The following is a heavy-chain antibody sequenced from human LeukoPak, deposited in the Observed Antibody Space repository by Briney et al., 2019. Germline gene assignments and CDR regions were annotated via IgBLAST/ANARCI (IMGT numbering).Heavy chain of an antibody. V-gene: IGHV4-59*08. CDR1: GGSISSYY. Sequence: SETLSLTCTVSGGSISSYYWSWIRQPPGKGLEWIGYIYYSGSTNYNPSLKSRVTISVDTSKNQFSLKLSSVTAADTAVYYCAITNLLYGDYAYDYWGQGTLVTVSS. D-gene: IGHD4-17*01. CDR2: IYYSGST. J-gene: IGHJ4*02. CDR3: AITNLLYGDYAYDY.